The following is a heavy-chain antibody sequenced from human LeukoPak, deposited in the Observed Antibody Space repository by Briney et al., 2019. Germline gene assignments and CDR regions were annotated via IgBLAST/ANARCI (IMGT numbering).Heavy chain of an antibody. CDR1: GFSFSNSG. Sequence: PGGSLRLSCAASGFSFSNSGMNWVRQAPGKGLQWISYIDTSSGTKNYADSVKGRFTISRDNAKNSLYLQMSSLRAEDTAVYYCAGPLGSPFFHHWGQGTLVTVSS. J-gene: IGHJ1*01. CDR2: IDTSSGTK. V-gene: IGHV3-48*01. D-gene: IGHD7-27*01. CDR3: AGPLGSPFFHH.